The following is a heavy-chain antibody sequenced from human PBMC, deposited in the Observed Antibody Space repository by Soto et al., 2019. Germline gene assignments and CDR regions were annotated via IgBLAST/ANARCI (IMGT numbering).Heavy chain of an antibody. CDR2: INPNSGGT. CDR1: GYTFNCYY. V-gene: IGHV1-2*04. Sequence: SVKVSSKASGYTFNCYYMYWVRQAPGQGLEWMGWINPNSGGTNYAQKFQGWVTMTRDTSISTAYMELSRLRSDDTAVYYCARGGCSGGSCYSSYFEFSGQGTLVTVSS. D-gene: IGHD2-15*01. J-gene: IGHJ4*02. CDR3: ARGGCSGGSCYSSYFEF.